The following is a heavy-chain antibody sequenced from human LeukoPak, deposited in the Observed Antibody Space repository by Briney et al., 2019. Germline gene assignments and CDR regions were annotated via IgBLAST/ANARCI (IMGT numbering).Heavy chain of an antibody. J-gene: IGHJ6*02. D-gene: IGHD2-15*01. CDR2: ISSSSSYI. Sequence: GGSLRLSCAASGFTFRNYRMNWVRQAPGKGLEWVSSISSSSSYIYYADSVKGRFTISRDNAKNSLYLQMNSLRAEDTAVYYCAREFSVVAPTRERDRMEYSYYYGMDVWGQGTTVTVSS. CDR1: GFTFRNYR. V-gene: IGHV3-21*01. CDR3: AREFSVVAPTRERDRMEYSYYYGMDV.